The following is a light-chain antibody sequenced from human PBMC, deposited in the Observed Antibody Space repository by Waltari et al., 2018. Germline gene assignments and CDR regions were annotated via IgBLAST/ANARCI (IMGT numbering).Light chain of an antibody. CDR2: AAS. Sequence: DIQMTQSPSSLSASVGDRVTITCRASQDISNSLAWYQQKPGKAPKLLLYAASRLESGVPSRSSDTGSGTDYTLTISSRQPDDFATYYCQQYYRTPPETFGQGTKVEIK. CDR1: QDISNS. V-gene: IGKV1-NL1*01. J-gene: IGKJ1*01. CDR3: QQYYRTPPET.